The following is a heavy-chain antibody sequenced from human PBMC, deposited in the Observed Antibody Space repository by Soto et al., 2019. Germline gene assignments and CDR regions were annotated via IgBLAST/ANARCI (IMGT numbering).Heavy chain of an antibody. CDR2: MNPNSGNT. Sequence: QVPLVQSGAEVKKPGASVKVSCKASGYTFTSYDINWVRQASGQGLEWMGWMNPNSGNTGYAQKFQGRVTMTRDTSKSTAYMELSSLRSEDTAVYYCARQWELSGYYYGMDVWGQGTTVTVSS. J-gene: IGHJ6*02. CDR1: GYTFTSYD. D-gene: IGHD1-26*01. CDR3: ARQWELSGYYYGMDV. V-gene: IGHV1-8*01.